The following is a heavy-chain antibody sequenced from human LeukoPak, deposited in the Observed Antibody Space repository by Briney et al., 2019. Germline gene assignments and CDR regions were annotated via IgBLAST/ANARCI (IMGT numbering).Heavy chain of an antibody. Sequence: GESLKISCKASGYSFTSYWIGWVRQMPGKGLEWMGIIYPYDSDTRYSPSFQGQVTISADKSISTAYLQWGNLKASDTAMYYCARHIGYSAWNPDYWGQGTLVTVSS. CDR3: ARHIGYSAWNPDY. D-gene: IGHD5-12*01. CDR1: GYSFTSYW. J-gene: IGHJ4*02. V-gene: IGHV5-51*01. CDR2: IYPYDSDT.